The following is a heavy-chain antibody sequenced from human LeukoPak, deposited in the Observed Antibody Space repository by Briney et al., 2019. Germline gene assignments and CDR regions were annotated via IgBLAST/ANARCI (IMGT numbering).Heavy chain of an antibody. J-gene: IGHJ4*02. CDR1: GFTFSSYV. V-gene: IGHV3-23*01. CDR2: ISNSGGNT. CDR3: AKVGAVAGTSA. D-gene: IGHD6-19*01. Sequence: GGPLRLSCAASGFTFSSYVMSWVRQAPGKGLEWVSSISNSGGNTYYADSVKGRFTISRDNSKNTLYLQMSSLGAEDTAVYYCAKVGAVAGTSAWGQGTLVTVSS.